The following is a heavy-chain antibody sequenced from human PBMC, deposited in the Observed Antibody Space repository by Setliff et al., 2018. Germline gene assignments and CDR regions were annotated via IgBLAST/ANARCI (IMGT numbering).Heavy chain of an antibody. J-gene: IGHJ4*02. V-gene: IGHV4-39*01. CDR3: AKHLLVQGTYHFDY. CDR1: GSSISSGSYY. CDR2: MYYSGST. D-gene: IGHD3-10*01. Sequence: TLSLTCSVSGSSISSGSYYWGWIRQSPGKGLEWIGSMYYSGSTYYNPSLKGRVTLSVDTTKSQFSLKLTSMTAADTAVYFCAKHLLVQGTYHFDYWGQGSPVTVSS.